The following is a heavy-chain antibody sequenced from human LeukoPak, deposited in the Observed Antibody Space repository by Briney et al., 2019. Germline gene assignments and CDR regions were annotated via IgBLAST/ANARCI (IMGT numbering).Heavy chain of an antibody. CDR3: ARGRNSYGSGSYYNYPLDY. V-gene: IGHV4-34*01. CDR1: GGSFSGYY. J-gene: IGHJ4*02. CDR2: INHSGST. Sequence: PSETLSLTCAVSGGSFSGYYWSWLRQPPGKGLEWIGEINHSGSTNYNPSLKSRVTISVDTSKNQFSLKLSSVTAADTAVYYCARGRNSYGSGSYYNYPLDYWGQGTLVTVSS. D-gene: IGHD3-10*01.